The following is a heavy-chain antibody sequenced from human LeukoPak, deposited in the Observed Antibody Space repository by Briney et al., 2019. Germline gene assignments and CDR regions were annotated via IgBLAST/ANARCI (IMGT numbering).Heavy chain of an antibody. V-gene: IGHV1-69*05. Sequence: AASVKVSCKASGGTFSSYAISWVRQAPGQGLEWMGGIIPIFGTANYAQKFQGRVTITTDESTSTAYMELSSLRSEETAVYYCARDFCSGGSCYGFDYWGQGSLVTVSS. CDR3: ARDFCSGGSCYGFDY. CDR1: GGTFSSYA. J-gene: IGHJ4*02. D-gene: IGHD2-15*01. CDR2: IIPIFGTA.